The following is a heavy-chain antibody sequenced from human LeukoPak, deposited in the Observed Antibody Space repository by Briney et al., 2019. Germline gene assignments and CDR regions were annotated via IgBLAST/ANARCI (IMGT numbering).Heavy chain of an antibody. V-gene: IGHV1-46*01. D-gene: IGHD2-15*01. CDR3: ARDGQYCSGGSCYPEFLDY. CDR2: INPSGGST. CDR1: GYTFTSYY. J-gene: IGHJ4*02. Sequence: ASVKVSCKASGYTFTSYYMHWVRQAPGQGLEWMGIINPSGGSTSYAQKFQGRVTMTRDMSTSTVYMELSSLRSEDTAVYYCARDGQYCSGGSCYPEFLDYWGQGTLVTVSS.